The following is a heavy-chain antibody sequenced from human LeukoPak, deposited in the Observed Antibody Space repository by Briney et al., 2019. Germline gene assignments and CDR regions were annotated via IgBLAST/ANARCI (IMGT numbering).Heavy chain of an antibody. Sequence: KPSETLSLTCTVSGGSISSYYWSWIRQPPGKGLEWIGYIYYSGSTNYNPSLKSRVTISVDTSKNQFSLKLSSVTAADTAVYYCARHRSSSWYSYWFDPWGQGTLVTVSS. CDR3: ARHRSSSWYSYWFDP. J-gene: IGHJ5*02. V-gene: IGHV4-59*08. D-gene: IGHD6-13*01. CDR1: GGSISSYY. CDR2: IYYSGST.